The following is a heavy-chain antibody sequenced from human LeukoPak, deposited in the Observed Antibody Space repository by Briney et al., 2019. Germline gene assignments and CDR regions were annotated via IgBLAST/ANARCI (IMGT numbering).Heavy chain of an antibody. CDR1: GGSFSGYY. J-gene: IGHJ4*02. CDR3: ARAVSGRFDY. Sequence: SETLSLTCAVYGGSFSGYYWSWIRQPPGKGLEGIGEINHSGSTNYNPSLKSRVTISVDTSKNQFSLKLSSVTAADTAIYYCARAVSGRFDYWGQGTLVTVSS. D-gene: IGHD6-19*01. V-gene: IGHV4-34*01. CDR2: INHSGST.